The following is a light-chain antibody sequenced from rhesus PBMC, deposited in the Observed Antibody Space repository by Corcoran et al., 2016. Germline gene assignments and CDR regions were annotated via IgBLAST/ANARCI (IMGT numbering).Light chain of an antibody. Sequence: DIQMTQSPSSLSASVGDRVTITCRASQGITNDLAWYQQKPGETPKLLIYEASSLQSGIPSRFSGRGSGTDFTLTISSLQSDYSATYYCQHYYSTPFTFGPVTKLDIK. CDR2: EAS. CDR3: QHYYSTPFT. V-gene: IGKV1-25*01. J-gene: IGKJ3*01. CDR1: QGITND.